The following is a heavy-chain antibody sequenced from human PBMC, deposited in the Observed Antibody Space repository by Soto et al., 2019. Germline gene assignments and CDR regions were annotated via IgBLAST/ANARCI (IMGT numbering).Heavy chain of an antibody. CDR1: GGTFSSYA. J-gene: IGHJ6*02. Sequence: QVQLVQSGAEVRKPGSSVKVSCKASGGTFSSYAISWVRQAPGQGLEWMGGIIPIFGTANYAQKFQGRVTIAADESTSTAHMELSSLRAEATAVYYSARDSGGTTVAFGMDVWGQGTTVTVSS. CDR2: IIPIFGTA. V-gene: IGHV1-69*01. D-gene: IGHD4-17*01. CDR3: ARDSGGTTVAFGMDV.